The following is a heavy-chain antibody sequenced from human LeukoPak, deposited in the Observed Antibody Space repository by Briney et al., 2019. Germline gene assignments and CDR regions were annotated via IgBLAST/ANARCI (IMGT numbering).Heavy chain of an antibody. Sequence: GGSLRLSCAASGFTFSTYAVNWVRQAPGKGLEWVGRIKSKTDGGTTDYAAPVKGRFTISRDDSKNTLYLQMNSLRAEDTAVYYCAKDRTGVTTPAWDWGQGTLVTVSS. V-gene: IGHV3-15*01. CDR1: GFTFSTYA. D-gene: IGHD4-17*01. J-gene: IGHJ4*02. CDR3: AKDRTGVTTPAWD. CDR2: IKSKTDGGTT.